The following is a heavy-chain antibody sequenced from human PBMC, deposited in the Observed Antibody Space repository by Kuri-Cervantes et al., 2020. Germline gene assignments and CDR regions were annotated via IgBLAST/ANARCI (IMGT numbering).Heavy chain of an antibody. CDR1: GFTFSSYS. CDR2: ISSSSSYI. V-gene: IGHV3-21*01. Sequence: GESLKISCAASGFTFSSYSMNWVRQAPGKGLEWVSSISSSSSYIYYADSVKGRFTISRDNAKNSLYLQMNSLRAEDTAVYYCARDSSLGSWYYYYYGMDVWGQGTTVTVSS. CDR3: ARDSSLGSWYYYYYGMDV. J-gene: IGHJ6*02. D-gene: IGHD6-13*01.